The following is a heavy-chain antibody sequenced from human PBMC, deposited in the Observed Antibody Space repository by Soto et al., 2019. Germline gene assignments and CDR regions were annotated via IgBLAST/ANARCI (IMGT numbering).Heavy chain of an antibody. CDR2: IIPIFGTA. D-gene: IGHD2-15*01. Sequence: QVQLVQSGAEVKKPGSSVKVSCKASGGTFSSYAISWVRQAPGQGLEWMGGIIPIFGTANYAQKFQGRVTITADETTSTAYMELSSLRAEDTAVYYCARGGGCSGGSCYSRSGWFDPWGQGTLVTVSS. CDR3: ARGGGCSGGSCYSRSGWFDP. CDR1: GGTFSSYA. V-gene: IGHV1-69*01. J-gene: IGHJ5*02.